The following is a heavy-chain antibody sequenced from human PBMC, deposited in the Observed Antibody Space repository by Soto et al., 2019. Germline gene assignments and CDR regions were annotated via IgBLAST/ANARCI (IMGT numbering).Heavy chain of an antibody. V-gene: IGHV4-59*01. CDR2: IYYSGST. D-gene: IGHD4-17*01. J-gene: IGHJ6*03. CDR3: ARARSDDYGDYDHYYYYMDV. CDR1: GGSISSYD. Sequence: TSETLSVTCPVSGGSISSYDWSWIRQPPGKGLEWIGYIYYSGSTNYNPSLKSRVTISVDTSKNQFSLKLSSVTAADTAVYYCARARSDDYGDYDHYYYYMDVWGKGTTVTVSS.